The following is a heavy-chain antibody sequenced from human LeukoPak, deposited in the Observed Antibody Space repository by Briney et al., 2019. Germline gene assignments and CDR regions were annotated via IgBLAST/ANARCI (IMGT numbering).Heavy chain of an antibody. CDR1: GFTFSNAW. CDR2: IKSNTDGGTT. D-gene: IGHD3-9*01. V-gene: IGHV3-15*01. CDR3: TTDYDILTAPF. J-gene: IGHJ4*02. Sequence: GGSLRLSCAASGFTFSNAWMSWVRQAPGKGLEWVGRIKSNTDGGTTDYAAPVKGRFTISRDDSKNTLYLQMNSLKTEDTAVYYCTTDYDILTAPFWGQGTLVTVSS.